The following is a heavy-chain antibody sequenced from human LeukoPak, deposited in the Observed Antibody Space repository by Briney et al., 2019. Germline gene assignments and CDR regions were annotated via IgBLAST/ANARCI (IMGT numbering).Heavy chain of an antibody. J-gene: IGHJ4*02. CDR3: ARYQHCGGDCYPLDF. CDR1: GFTVSSNY. CDR2: IKQDGSQQ. D-gene: IGHD2-21*02. Sequence: GGSLRLSCAASGFTVSSNYMSWVRQAPGKGLEFVANIKQDGSQQSYVKSVEGRFVISRDNAKNSLYLQMNGLRVEDTGIYYCARYQHCGGDCYPLDFWGQGTLVTVSS. V-gene: IGHV3-7*01.